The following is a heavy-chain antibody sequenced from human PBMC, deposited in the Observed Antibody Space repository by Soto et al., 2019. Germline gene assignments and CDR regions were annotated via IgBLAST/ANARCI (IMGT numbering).Heavy chain of an antibody. CDR2: IRQGGNEK. CDR3: VGALTYEVPYYYYGMDV. V-gene: IGHV3-7*01. D-gene: IGHD3-16*01. Sequence: EVQLVESGGGLVQPGGSLRLSCTASGFMFSTYLMSWVRQAPGKGLEWVANIRQGGNEKFYVDSVKGRFTISRDNAKKSLYLQMNSLRAEDTAVYYCVGALTYEVPYYYYGMDVW. CDR1: GFMFSTYL. J-gene: IGHJ6*01.